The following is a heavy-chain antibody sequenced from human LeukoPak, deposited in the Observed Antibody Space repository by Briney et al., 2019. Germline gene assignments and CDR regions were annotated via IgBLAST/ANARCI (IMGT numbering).Heavy chain of an antibody. CDR1: GGSISSYY. CDR2: LYTSGST. Sequence: SETLSLACTVSGGSISSYYCGWIRQPAGRGLGWIGRLYTSGSTNYNPSLTGRVTMSVDTSKNQFSLKLSSLTAADTAVYYGARDTYYYDSSGYWADYWGQGTLVTVSS. CDR3: ARDTYYYDSSGYWADY. D-gene: IGHD3-22*01. V-gene: IGHV4-4*07. J-gene: IGHJ4*02.